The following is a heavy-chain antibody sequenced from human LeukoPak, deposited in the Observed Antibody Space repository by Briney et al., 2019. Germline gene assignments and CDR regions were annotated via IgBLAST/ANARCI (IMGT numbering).Heavy chain of an antibody. CDR2: FYTCSNT. V-gene: IGHV4-4*09. D-gene: IGHD3-22*01. CDR1: SDPVSGYY. Sequence: SETLSLPCTVSSDPVSGYYGSWIRQPPGKGLEGIGYFYTCSNTNYNPSLKSRVTMSVDTSKNQFSLKLSSVTAADTAVYYCARGLRDEERHYGYYYMDVWGKGTTVTVSS. CDR3: ARGLRDEERHYGYYYMDV. J-gene: IGHJ6*03.